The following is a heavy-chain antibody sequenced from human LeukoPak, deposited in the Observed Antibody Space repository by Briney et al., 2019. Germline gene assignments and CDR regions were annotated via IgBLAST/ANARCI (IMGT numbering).Heavy chain of an antibody. CDR1: GYTFTSYG. CDR2: ISAYNGNT. Sequence: ASVNVSCKASGYTFTSYGISWVRQAPGQGLEWMGWISAYNGNTNYAQKLQGGVTMTTDTSTSTAYMELRSLRSDDTAVYYCARGGDYYDILTGYSYYYYYMDVWGKGTTVTVSS. J-gene: IGHJ6*03. CDR3: ARGGDYYDILTGYSYYYYYMDV. V-gene: IGHV1-18*01. D-gene: IGHD3-9*01.